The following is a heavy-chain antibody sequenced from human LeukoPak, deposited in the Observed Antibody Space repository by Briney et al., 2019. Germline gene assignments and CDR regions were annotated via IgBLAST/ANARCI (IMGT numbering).Heavy chain of an antibody. Sequence: SVKVSCKASGGTFSSYAISWVRQAPGQGLEWMGGIIPIFDTANYAQKFQGRVTITADESTSTAYMELSSLRSEDTAVYYCARASIRYSSSWGDFGTRGFDPWGQGTLVTVSS. CDR3: ARASIRYSSSWGDFGTRGFDP. V-gene: IGHV1-69*13. D-gene: IGHD6-13*01. J-gene: IGHJ5*02. CDR2: IIPIFDTA. CDR1: GGTFSSYA.